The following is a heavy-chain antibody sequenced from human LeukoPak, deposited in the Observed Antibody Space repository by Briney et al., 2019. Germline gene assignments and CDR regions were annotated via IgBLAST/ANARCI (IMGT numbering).Heavy chain of an antibody. Sequence: GGSLRLSCAASEFTFDRYWMSWVRQAPGKGLQWVTNIKHDGSEAHYVDSVKGRFTISRDNAKNSLSLQMNSLNVDDTGVYFCTRDALFGSGRTHLDFWSQGTLVSVSS. CDR3: TRDALFGSGRTHLDF. CDR2: IKHDGSEA. V-gene: IGHV3-7*04. D-gene: IGHD3-10*01. CDR1: EFTFDRYW. J-gene: IGHJ4*02.